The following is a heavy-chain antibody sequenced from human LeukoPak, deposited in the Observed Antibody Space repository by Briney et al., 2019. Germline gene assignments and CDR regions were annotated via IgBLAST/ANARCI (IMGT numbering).Heavy chain of an antibody. D-gene: IGHD3-3*01. J-gene: IGHJ2*01. CDR3: ARAEWSNWYFDL. CDR2: IKQDGSEK. Sequence: PGGSLRLSCAPSGFTFSTYWMNWVRQAPGKGREGVANIKQDGSEKYYVDSVKGRFTLSRDSAKNSLYLQMNSLRAEDTAVYYCARAEWSNWYFDLWGRGTLVTVSS. CDR1: GFTFSTYW. V-gene: IGHV3-7*03.